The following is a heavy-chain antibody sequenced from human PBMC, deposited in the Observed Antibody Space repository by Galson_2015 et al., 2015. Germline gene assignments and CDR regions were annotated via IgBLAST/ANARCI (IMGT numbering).Heavy chain of an antibody. J-gene: IGHJ4*02. V-gene: IGHV3-30*01. CDR1: GSPFRIYA. D-gene: IGHD4-11*01. Sequence: SLRLSCAASGSPFRIYAMHWVRQAPGKGLEWVAVVSYDGNDKYYADSVKGRFTISRDNSKNTLYLQMNSLRAEDTAVYYCARPLTTVTQCDSWGQGTLVTVSS. CDR3: ARPLTTVTQCDS. CDR2: VSYDGNDK.